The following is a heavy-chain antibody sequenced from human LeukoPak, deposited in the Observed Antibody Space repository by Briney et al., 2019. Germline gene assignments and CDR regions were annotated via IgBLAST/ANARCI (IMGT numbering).Heavy chain of an antibody. CDR1: GGSISSGDYY. CDR2: IYYSGST. D-gene: IGHD6-19*01. V-gene: IGHV4-30-4*08. CDR3: ARDGLGPKREDAFDI. Sequence: ASQTLSLTCTVSGGSISSGDYYWSWIRQPPGKGLEWIGYIYYSGSTYYNPSLKSRVTISVDTSKNQFSLKLSSVTAADTAVYYCARDGLGPKREDAFDIWGQGTMVTVSS. J-gene: IGHJ3*02.